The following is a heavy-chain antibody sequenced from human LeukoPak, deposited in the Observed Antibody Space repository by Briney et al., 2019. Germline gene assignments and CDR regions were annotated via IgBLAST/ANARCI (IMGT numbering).Heavy chain of an antibody. V-gene: IGHV1-69*04. J-gene: IGHJ4*02. Sequence: SVKVSCKASGGTFSSYAISWVRQAPGQGLEWMGRIIPILGIANYAQKFQGRVTITADKSTSTAYMELSSLRSDDTAVYYCARDLFEGSWDYWGQGTLVTVSS. CDR1: GGTFSSYA. CDR2: IIPILGIA. CDR3: ARDLFEGSWDY.